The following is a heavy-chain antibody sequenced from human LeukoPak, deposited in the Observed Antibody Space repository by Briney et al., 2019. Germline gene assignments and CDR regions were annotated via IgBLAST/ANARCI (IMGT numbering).Heavy chain of an antibody. CDR2: IYTGGGT. CDR1: GFTFSSYS. Sequence: GGSLRLSCAASGFTFSSYSMNWVRQTPGKGLDWVSVIYTGGGTNYGDSVKGRFTISRDNSKNTLYLQMNSLRADDTAIYYCARGQAYCGADCYSDWGQGTLVTVSS. CDR3: ARGQAYCGADCYSD. V-gene: IGHV3-66*01. J-gene: IGHJ4*02. D-gene: IGHD2-21*02.